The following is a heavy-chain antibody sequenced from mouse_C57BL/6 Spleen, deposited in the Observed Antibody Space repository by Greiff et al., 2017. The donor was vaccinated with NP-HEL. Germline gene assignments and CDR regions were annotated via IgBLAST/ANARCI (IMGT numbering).Heavy chain of an antibody. CDR1: GFTFSDYG. CDR3: AKGGFDY. J-gene: IGHJ2*01. CDR2: ISSGSSTI. Sequence: DVKLVESGGGLVKPGGSLKLSCAASGFTFSDYGMHWVRQAPEKGLEWVAYISSGSSTIYYADTVKGRFTISRDNAKNTLFLQMTSLRSEDTAMYYCAKGGFDYWGQGTTLTVSS. V-gene: IGHV5-17*01.